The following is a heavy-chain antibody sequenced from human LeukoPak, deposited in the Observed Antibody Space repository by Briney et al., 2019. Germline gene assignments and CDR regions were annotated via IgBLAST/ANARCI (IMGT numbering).Heavy chain of an antibody. CDR3: ARASQQWLVLGY. V-gene: IGHV1-2*02. CDR2: INPNTGGT. Sequence: PWASVTVSCKASGYTFTGYYMHWVRQAPGQGLEWMGWINPNTGGTNFAQKFQGRVTMTRDTSITTAYMELSGLRSDDTAVYYCARASQQWLVLGYWGQGTLVTVSS. D-gene: IGHD6-19*01. CDR1: GYTFTGYY. J-gene: IGHJ4*02.